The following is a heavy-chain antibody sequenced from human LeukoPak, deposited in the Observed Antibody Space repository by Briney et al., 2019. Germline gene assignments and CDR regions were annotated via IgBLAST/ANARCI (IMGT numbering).Heavy chain of an antibody. CDR1: GYSISSGYY. Sequence: ETLSLTCTVSGYSISSGYYWGWIRQPPGKGLEWVSTILISDDSTYYADSVKGRFTISRDNSKNTLYLQMNSLRADDTAVYYCAKYYHGQWLVDAFDIWGQGTMVIVSS. D-gene: IGHD6-19*01. CDR3: AKYYHGQWLVDAFDI. CDR2: ILISDDST. V-gene: IGHV3-23*01. J-gene: IGHJ3*02.